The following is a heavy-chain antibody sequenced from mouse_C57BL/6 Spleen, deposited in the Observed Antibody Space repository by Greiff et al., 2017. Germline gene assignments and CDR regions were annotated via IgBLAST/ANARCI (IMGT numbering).Heavy chain of an antibody. D-gene: IGHD1-2*01. V-gene: IGHV1-69*01. CDR3: AASLLRADWFAY. Sequence: VQLQQPGAELVMPGASVKLSCKASGYTFTSYWMHWVKQRPGQGLEWIGEIDPSDSYTNYNQKFKGKSTLTVDKSSSTAYMQLSSLTSEDSAVYYCAASLLRADWFAYWGQGTLVTVSA. CDR1: GYTFTSYW. CDR2: IDPSDSYT. J-gene: IGHJ3*01.